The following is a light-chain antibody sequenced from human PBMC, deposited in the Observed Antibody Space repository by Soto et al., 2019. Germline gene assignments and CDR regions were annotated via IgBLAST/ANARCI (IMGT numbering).Light chain of an antibody. V-gene: IGLV2-14*01. CDR1: SSDVGGYNY. J-gene: IGLJ1*01. CDR2: EVS. CDR3: SSYTSSSTLVV. Sequence: QSALTQPASVSGSPGQSITISCTGTSSDVGGYNYVSWYQQHPGKAPKLMIYEVSNRPSGVSNRFSGSKSGNTASLTISGLQAEDDADYYCSSYTSSSTLVVFGTGPKVTVL.